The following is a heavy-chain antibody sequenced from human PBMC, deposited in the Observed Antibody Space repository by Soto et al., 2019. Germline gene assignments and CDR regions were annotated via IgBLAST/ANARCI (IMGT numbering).Heavy chain of an antibody. J-gene: IGHJ4*02. D-gene: IGHD3-22*01. CDR2: ISYDGSNK. V-gene: IGHV3-30*18. Sequence: QVQLVESGGGVVQPGRSLRLSCAASGFTFSSYGMHWVRQAPGKGLEWVAVISYDGSNKYYADSVKGRFTISRDNSKNTLYLQMNSLRAEDTAVYYCAKDLHYYDSSGYYYVDYWGQGTLVTVSS. CDR1: GFTFSSYG. CDR3: AKDLHYYDSSGYYYVDY.